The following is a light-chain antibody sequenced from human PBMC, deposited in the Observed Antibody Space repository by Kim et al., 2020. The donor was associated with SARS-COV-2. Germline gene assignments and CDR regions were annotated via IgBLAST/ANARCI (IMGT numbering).Light chain of an antibody. V-gene: IGLV3-27*01. J-gene: IGLJ3*02. CDR1: VLTSKY. CDR3: YSAADTTLV. CDR2: KDN. Sequence: SYELTQPSSVSVIPGQTARITCSGDVLTSKYARWFQQKPGQAPVLIIYKDNQRPSGIPERFSGSRSGTTVTLTISGVQVDDEADYYCYSAADTTLVFGRGTELTVL.